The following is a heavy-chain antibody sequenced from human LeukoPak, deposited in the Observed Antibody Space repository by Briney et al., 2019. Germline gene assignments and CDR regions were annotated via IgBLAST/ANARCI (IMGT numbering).Heavy chain of an antibody. CDR3: ATESLEVVTAIGLQH. CDR2: FDPEDGET. V-gene: IGHV1-24*01. J-gene: IGHJ1*01. D-gene: IGHD2-21*02. Sequence: GASVKVSCKVSGYTLTELSMHWVRQAPGKGLEWMGGFDPEDGETIYAQKFQGRVTMTEDTTTDTAYMELSSLRSEDTAVYYCATESLEVVTAIGLQHWGQGTLVTVSS. CDR1: GYTLTELS.